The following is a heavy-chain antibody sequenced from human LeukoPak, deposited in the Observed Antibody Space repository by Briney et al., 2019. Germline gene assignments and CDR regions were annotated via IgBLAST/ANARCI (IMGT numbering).Heavy chain of an antibody. D-gene: IGHD1-14*01. CDR2: IYYSGST. Sequence: PSETLSLTCTVSGGSISSYCWSWIRQPPGKGLEWIGYIYYSGSTNYNPSLKSRVTISVDTSKNQFSLKLSSVTAADTAVYYCARSRSGSYIDYWGQGTLVTVSS. J-gene: IGHJ4*02. CDR3: ARSRSGSYIDY. V-gene: IGHV4-59*01. CDR1: GGSISSYC.